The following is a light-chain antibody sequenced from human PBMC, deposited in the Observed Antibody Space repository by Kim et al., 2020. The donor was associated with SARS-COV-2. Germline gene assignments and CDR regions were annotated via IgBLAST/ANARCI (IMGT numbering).Light chain of an antibody. CDR1: SSNIGGNT. CDR2: GND. Sequence: GQRVSISSSGSSSNIGGNTVNWYQHLPGTAPKLLIHGNDQRPSGVPDRFSGSKSGTSASLAITGLQSEDEADYYCATWDDSLNGPVFGGGTQLTVL. J-gene: IGLJ2*01. CDR3: ATWDDSLNGPV. V-gene: IGLV1-44*01.